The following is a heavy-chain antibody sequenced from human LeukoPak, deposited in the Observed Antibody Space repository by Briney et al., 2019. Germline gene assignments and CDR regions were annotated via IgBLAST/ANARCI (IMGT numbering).Heavy chain of an antibody. CDR1: GGSFSGYY. D-gene: IGHD2-15*01. CDR2: IHHSGST. CDR3: AKGPSFVVVGATQYYYYYYMDV. J-gene: IGHJ6*03. Sequence: PSETLSLTCAVYGGSFSGYYWSWIRQPPGKGLEWIGEIHHSGSTNYNPSLKSRVTISVDTSKNQFSLKLSSVTAADTSVYYCAKGPSFVVVGATQYYYYYYMDVWGKGTPVTVSS. V-gene: IGHV4-34*01.